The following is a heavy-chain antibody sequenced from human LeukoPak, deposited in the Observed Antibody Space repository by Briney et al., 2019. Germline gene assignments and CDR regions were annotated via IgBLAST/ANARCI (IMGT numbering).Heavy chain of an antibody. J-gene: IGHJ4*02. D-gene: IGHD3-22*01. Sequence: SVKVSCKASGGTFSNYAINWVRQAPGQGLEWMGGIIPIFGTANYAQKFQGKVTITADESTSTAYMELSSLRSEDTAIYYCARGWDYDSGGRPTAYVYWGQGTLVSVSS. CDR1: GGTFSNYA. V-gene: IGHV1-69*13. CDR2: IIPIFGTA. CDR3: ARGWDYDSGGRPTAYVY.